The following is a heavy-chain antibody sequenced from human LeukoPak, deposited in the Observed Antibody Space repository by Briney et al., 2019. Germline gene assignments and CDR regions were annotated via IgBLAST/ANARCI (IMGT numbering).Heavy chain of an antibody. Sequence: TSSETLSLTCTVSGVSISSGDYYWSWIRQPPGKGLEWIGYIYYSGSTYYNPSLKSRVTISVDTSKNQFSLKLSSVTAADTAVYYCAREVSRWPYYFDYWGQGTLVTVSS. CDR3: AREVSRWPYYFDY. CDR1: GVSISSGDYY. V-gene: IGHV4-30-4*01. J-gene: IGHJ4*02. D-gene: IGHD4-23*01. CDR2: IYYSGST.